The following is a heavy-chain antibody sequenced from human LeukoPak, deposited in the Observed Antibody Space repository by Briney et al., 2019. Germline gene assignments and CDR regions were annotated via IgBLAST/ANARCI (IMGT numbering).Heavy chain of an antibody. V-gene: IGHV4-38-2*01. J-gene: IGHJ4*02. Sequence: PSETLSLTCAVSGYSIRSGDYWGWIRPAPGKGLEWIGSIYHSGSTHYNPSLKSRVTISVDTSNNQFSLMLSSVTAADTAVYYCARNRSVTTTPGFDHWGQGTLVTVSS. CDR2: IYHSGST. CDR3: ARNRSVTTTPGFDH. D-gene: IGHD4-17*01. CDR1: GYSIRSGDY.